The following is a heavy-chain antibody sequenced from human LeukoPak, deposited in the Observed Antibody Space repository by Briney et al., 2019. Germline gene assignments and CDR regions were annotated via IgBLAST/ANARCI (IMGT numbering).Heavy chain of an antibody. CDR1: GYSFTRYW. J-gene: IGHJ4*02. D-gene: IGHD5-12*01. CDR2: IYPGDSDT. CDR3: ARLTPSLIVATTYFDY. V-gene: IGHV5-51*01. Sequence: GESLKISCKGSGYSFTRYWIGWVRQMPGQGLEWMGIIYPGDSDTRYSPSFQGQVTISADKSISTAYLQRSSLKASDTAMYYCARLTPSLIVATTYFDYWGQGTLVTVSS.